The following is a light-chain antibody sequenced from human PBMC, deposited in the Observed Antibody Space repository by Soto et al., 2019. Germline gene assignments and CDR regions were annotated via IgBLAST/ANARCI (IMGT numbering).Light chain of an antibody. CDR1: QYISN. CDR3: QNYNRAPWT. V-gene: IGKV1-27*01. CDR2: GAS. Sequence: DIQMTQSPSSLSASVGDRVTITCRASQYISNLAWYQQKPGKVTKLLIYGASTLQSGVPSRFSGSGSGTDFTLTISSLQTEDVATYYCQNYNRAPWTFGQGTKVESK. J-gene: IGKJ1*01.